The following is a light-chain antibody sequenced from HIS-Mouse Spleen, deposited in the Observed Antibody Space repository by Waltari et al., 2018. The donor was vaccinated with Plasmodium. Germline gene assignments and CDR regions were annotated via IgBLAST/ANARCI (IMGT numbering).Light chain of an antibody. Sequence: SYELPQPPSVSVSPGQTARITCSGDALPKKYAYWYQQKSGHAPVLVIYEDSKRPSGIPGRFSGSSSGTMATLTISGAQVEDEADYYCYSTDSSGNHRVFGGGTKLTVL. CDR2: EDS. J-gene: IGLJ3*02. CDR3: YSTDSSGNHRV. CDR1: ALPKKY. V-gene: IGLV3-10*01.